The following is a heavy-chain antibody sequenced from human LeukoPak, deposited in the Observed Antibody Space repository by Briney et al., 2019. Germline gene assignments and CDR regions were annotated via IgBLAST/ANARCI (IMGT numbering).Heavy chain of an antibody. CDR2: IYTSGST. CDR3: ARKAADAFDI. CDR1: GGSISSGSYY. J-gene: IGHJ3*02. D-gene: IGHD6-13*01. V-gene: IGHV4-61*02. Sequence: SQTLSLTCTVSGGSISSGSYYWSWIRQPAGKGLEWIGRIYTSGSTNYNPSLKSRVTISVDTSKNQFSLKLSSVTAADTAVYYCARKAADAFDIWGQGTMVTVSS.